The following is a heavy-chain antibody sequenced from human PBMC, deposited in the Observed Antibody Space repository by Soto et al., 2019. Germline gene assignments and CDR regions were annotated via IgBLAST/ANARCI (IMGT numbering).Heavy chain of an antibody. Sequence: ASVKVSCKASGYSFTGLDINWVRQTTGQGLEWMGWMQPSSGRTGYAQKFQGRVTMTRDTSIDTAYMELSSLTSDDTAFYYCARGVTAGVDYWGQGTLVTVSS. D-gene: IGHD1-26*01. CDR1: GYSFTGLD. V-gene: IGHV1-8*01. CDR2: MQPSSGRT. J-gene: IGHJ4*02. CDR3: ARGVTAGVDY.